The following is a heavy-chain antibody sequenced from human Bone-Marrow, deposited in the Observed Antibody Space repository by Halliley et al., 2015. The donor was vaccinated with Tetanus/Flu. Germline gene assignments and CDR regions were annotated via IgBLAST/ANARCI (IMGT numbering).Heavy chain of an antibody. CDR3: ARGYGSGSSGEFDY. CDR2: SYLSGST. V-gene: IGHV4-30-2*01. CDR1: GDSISRGGYS. J-gene: IGHJ4*02. D-gene: IGHD6-19*01. Sequence: LRLSCAVSGDSISRGGYSWNWIRQPPGKGLEWIGYSYLSGSTDYTPSLESRVTISIDSSKNQFSLNLSSVTAADTAVYYCARGYGSGSSGEFDYWGQGTWVTVSS.